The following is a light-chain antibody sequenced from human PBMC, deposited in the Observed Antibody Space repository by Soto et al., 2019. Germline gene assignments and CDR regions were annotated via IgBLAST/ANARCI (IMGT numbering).Light chain of an antibody. CDR2: DVS. J-gene: IGLJ1*01. V-gene: IGLV2-11*01. Sequence: QSVLTQPRSVSGSPGQSVTISCTGTSSDVGGYNYVSWYQQHPGKAPKLMIYDVSKRPSGVPDRFSGSKSGNTASLTISGLQAEDEADDYCCSYAGSYTFDVFGTGTKVTVL. CDR1: SSDVGGYNY. CDR3: CSYAGSYTFDV.